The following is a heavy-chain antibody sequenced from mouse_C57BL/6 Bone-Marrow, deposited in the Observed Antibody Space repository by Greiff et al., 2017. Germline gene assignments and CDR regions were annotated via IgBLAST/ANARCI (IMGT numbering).Heavy chain of an antibody. CDR1: GYAFSSSW. D-gene: IGHD2-1*01. J-gene: IGHJ2*01. CDR3: ARSKGNYGY. V-gene: IGHV1-82*01. CDR2: IYPGDGDT. Sequence: VQRVESGPELVKPGASVKISCKASGYAFSSSWMNWVKQRPGKGLEWIGRIYPGDGDTNYNGKFKGKATLTADKSSSTAYMQLSSLTSEDSAVYFCARSKGNYGYWGQGTTLTVSS.